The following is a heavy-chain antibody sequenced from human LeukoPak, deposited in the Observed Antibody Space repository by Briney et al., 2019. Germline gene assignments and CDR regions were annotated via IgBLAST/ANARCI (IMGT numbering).Heavy chain of an antibody. CDR3: AKDRGTTSNWRRFYY. J-gene: IGHJ4*02. Sequence: SGGSLRLSCAASGFNFDNYAMSWVRQAPGKWLELVSAISGSGSSSYYADSVRGRFTISRDNSKNTLYLQMNSLRAEDTAFHYCAKDRGTTSNWRRFYYWGQGTLVTVSS. CDR2: ISGSGSSS. V-gene: IGHV3-23*01. CDR1: GFNFDNYA. D-gene: IGHD6-13*01.